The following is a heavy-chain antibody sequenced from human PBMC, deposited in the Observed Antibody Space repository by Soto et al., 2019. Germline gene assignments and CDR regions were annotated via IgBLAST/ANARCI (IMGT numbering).Heavy chain of an antibody. CDR3: ARQWLDSYYFDY. J-gene: IGHJ4*02. CDR2: IS. V-gene: IGHV3-64*01. Sequence: EVQLVESGGGLVQPGGSLRLSCAASGFTFSSYAMHWVRQAPGKGLEYVSGISSANSVKGRFTISRDNSKNTLYLQMGSLRDEDMAVYYCARQWLDSYYFDYWGQGTLVTVSS. CDR1: GFTFSSYA. D-gene: IGHD6-19*01.